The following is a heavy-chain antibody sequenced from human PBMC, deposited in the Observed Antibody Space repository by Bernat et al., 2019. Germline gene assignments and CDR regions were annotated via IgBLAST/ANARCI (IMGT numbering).Heavy chain of an antibody. CDR2: IIPILGIA. D-gene: IGHD3-10*01. CDR3: ASEEKGSMMVARAFDY. Sequence: QVQLVQSGAEVKKPGSSVKVSCKASGGTFSSYTISWVRQAPGQGLEWMGRIIPILGIANYAQKFQGRVTITADKSTSTAYMELSSLRSEDTAVYYCASEEKGSMMVARAFDYWGQGTLVTVSS. J-gene: IGHJ4*02. CDR1: GGTFSSYT. V-gene: IGHV1-69*02.